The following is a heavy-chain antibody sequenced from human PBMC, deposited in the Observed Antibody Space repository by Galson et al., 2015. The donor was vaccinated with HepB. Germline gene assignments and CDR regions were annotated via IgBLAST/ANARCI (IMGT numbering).Heavy chain of an antibody. D-gene: IGHD4-17*01. CDR1: GYTLTELS. CDR3: ARVEITVYGDAGDFDY. J-gene: IGHJ4*02. V-gene: IGHV1-69*01. Sequence: SCKVSGYTLTELSMHWVRQAPGQGLEWMGGIIPIFGTANYAQKFQGRVTITADESTSTAYMELSSLKASDTAMYYCARVEITVYGDAGDFDYWGQGTLVTVSS. CDR2: IIPIFGTA.